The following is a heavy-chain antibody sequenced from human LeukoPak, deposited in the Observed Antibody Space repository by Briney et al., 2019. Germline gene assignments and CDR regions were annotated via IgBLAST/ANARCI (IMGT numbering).Heavy chain of an antibody. CDR1: GYTFTGYY. Sequence: ASLKVSCKASGYTFTGYYIHWVRQPPGQGLEWMGWINPTHGGTNFAQKFQGRVTMTRDSSISTAYMELSRLRSDDTAMYYCAIVTTADGYWGQGIPLTVSS. CDR2: INPTHGGT. V-gene: IGHV1-2*02. D-gene: IGHD4-17*01. CDR3: AIVTTADGY. J-gene: IGHJ4*02.